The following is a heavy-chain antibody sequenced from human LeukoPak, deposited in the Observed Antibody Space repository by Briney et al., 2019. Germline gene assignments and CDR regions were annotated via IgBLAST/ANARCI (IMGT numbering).Heavy chain of an antibody. Sequence: PGGSPRLSCAASGFTFSTYAMTWVRQAPGKGLEWVSLISGTGGSTYYADSVKGRFTISRDNSENTLYLQMNSLRAEDTAVYYCAKDYEPLVGVHRWGDWFDPWGQGTLVTVSS. J-gene: IGHJ5*01. CDR2: ISGTGGST. D-gene: IGHD1-26*01. V-gene: IGHV3-23*01. CDR1: GFTFSTYA. CDR3: AKDYEPLVGVHRWGDWFDP.